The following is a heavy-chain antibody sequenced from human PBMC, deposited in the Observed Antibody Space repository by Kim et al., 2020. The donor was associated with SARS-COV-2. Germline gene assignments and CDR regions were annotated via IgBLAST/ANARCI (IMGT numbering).Heavy chain of an antibody. V-gene: IGHV4-31*02. D-gene: IGHD3-10*01. J-gene: IGHJ4*02. Sequence: NPALKSRVTISVDTSKNQFSLKLSSVTAADTAVYYCARGFYGSGTHTLDYWGQGTLVTVSS. CDR3: ARGFYGSGTHTLDY.